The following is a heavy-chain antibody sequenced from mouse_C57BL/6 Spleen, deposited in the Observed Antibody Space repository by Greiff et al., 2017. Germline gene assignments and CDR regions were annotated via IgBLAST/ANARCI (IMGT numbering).Heavy chain of an antibody. CDR3: ARGGYGSSYCYFEV. Sequence: QVQLQQSGAELVRPGASVKLSCKASGYTFTDYYINWVKQRPGQGLEWIARIYPGSGNTYYNEKFKGKATLTADKSSSTAYMQLNILTSEYSAVYFCARGGYGSSYCYFEVWGTGTTVTVAS. CDR1: GYTFTDYY. D-gene: IGHD1-1*01. J-gene: IGHJ1*03. CDR2: IYPGSGNT. V-gene: IGHV1-76*01.